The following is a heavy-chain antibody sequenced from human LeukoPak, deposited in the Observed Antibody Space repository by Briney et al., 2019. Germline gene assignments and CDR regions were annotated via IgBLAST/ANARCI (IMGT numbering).Heavy chain of an antibody. CDR1: GYTFTSYG. J-gene: IGHJ4*02. CDR3: ARDFPYYDYVWGSYRPQDFDY. Sequence: GASVKVSCKASGYTFTSYGISWVRQAPGQGLEWMGWISAYNGNTNYAQKLQGRVTMTTDTSTSTAYMELRSLRSDDTAVYYCARDFPYYDYVWGSYRPQDFDYWGQGTLVTVSS. D-gene: IGHD3-16*02. V-gene: IGHV1-18*01. CDR2: ISAYNGNT.